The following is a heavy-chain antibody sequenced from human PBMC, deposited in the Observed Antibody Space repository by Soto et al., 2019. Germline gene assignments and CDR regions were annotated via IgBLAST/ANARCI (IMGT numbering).Heavy chain of an antibody. CDR1: DSTFSSNG. Sequence: EVQLVKSGGGLVQPGGTRGISWQAADSTFSSNGMSGVARVPGKGLEWVPNIKQDGSEKYFGDSVKGRYTIPRDNAKNSLYLQMNSLRAEDTAVYYCSSAAYYYYYGMDVWGQGTTVTVSS. CDR3: SSAAYYYYYGMDV. CDR2: IKQDGSEK. J-gene: IGHJ6*02. V-gene: IGHV3-7*03. D-gene: IGHD6-13*01.